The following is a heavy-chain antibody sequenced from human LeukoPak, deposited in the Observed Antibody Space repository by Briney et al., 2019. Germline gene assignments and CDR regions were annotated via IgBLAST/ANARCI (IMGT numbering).Heavy chain of an antibody. D-gene: IGHD4-17*01. Sequence: SETLSLTCAVSGGSISSGGYSWSWIRQPPGKGLEWIGYIYHSWSTYYNPSLKSRVTISVDTSKNQFSLKLTSVTAADTAVYYCARTLTTVTYYFDFWGQGTLVTVSS. CDR2: IYHSWST. V-gene: IGHV4-30-2*05. J-gene: IGHJ4*02. CDR1: GGSISSGGYS. CDR3: ARTLTTVTYYFDF.